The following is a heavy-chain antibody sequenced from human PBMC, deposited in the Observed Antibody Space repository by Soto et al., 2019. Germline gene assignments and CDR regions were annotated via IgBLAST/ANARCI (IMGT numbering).Heavy chain of an antibody. D-gene: IGHD5-12*01. J-gene: IGHJ3*02. CDR3: ARDRERRDGYNDAFDI. Sequence: SETLSLTCTVSGGSISSYYWSWIRQPPGKGLEWIGYIYYSGSTNYNPSLKSRVTISVDTSKNQFSLKLSSVTAADTAVYYCARDRERRDGYNDAFDIWGQGTMVTVSS. CDR2: IYYSGST. CDR1: GGSISSYY. V-gene: IGHV4-59*01.